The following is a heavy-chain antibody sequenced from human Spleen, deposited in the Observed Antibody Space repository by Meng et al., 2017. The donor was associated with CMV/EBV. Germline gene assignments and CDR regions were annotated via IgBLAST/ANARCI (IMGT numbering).Heavy chain of an antibody. CDR2: IKRKTAGGTT. Sequence: ESLKISCAASGFNFSNAWMSWVRQAPGKGLEWVGRIKRKTAGGTTDYAAPVKGRFTISRDDSKNTLYLQMNSLKTEDTAVYYCTTDFVVVPAAPSDYWGQGTLVTVSS. CDR1: GFNFSNAW. J-gene: IGHJ4*02. V-gene: IGHV3-15*01. CDR3: TTDFVVVPAAPSDY. D-gene: IGHD2-2*01.